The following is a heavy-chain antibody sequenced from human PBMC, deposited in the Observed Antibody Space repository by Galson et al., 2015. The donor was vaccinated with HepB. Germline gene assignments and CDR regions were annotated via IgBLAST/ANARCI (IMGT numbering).Heavy chain of an antibody. CDR1: GYSSTSYW. V-gene: IGHV5-51*01. Sequence: QSGAEVKKPGESLKISCKGSGYSSTSYWIGWVRQMPGKGLEWMGIIYPGDSDTRYSPSFQGQVTISADKSISTAYLQWSSLKASGTALFFFAEPNGDPPIGYWGQGTLGTLSP. J-gene: IGHJ4*02. CDR3: AEPNGDPPIGY. D-gene: IGHD4-17*01. CDR2: IYPGDSDT.